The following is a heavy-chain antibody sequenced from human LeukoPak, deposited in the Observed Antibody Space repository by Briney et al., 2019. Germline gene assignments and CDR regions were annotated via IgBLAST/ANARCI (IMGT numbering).Heavy chain of an antibody. V-gene: IGHV4-34*01. CDR3: ARGGSSPPWDYFDY. CDR1: GGSFSGYY. D-gene: IGHD1-26*01. CDR2: INHSGST. Sequence: SETLSPTCAVYGGSFSGYYWSWIRQPPGKGLEWIGEINHSGSTNYNPSLKSRVTISVDTSKNQFSLKLSSVTAADTAVYYCARGGSSPPWDYFDYWGQGTLVTVSS. J-gene: IGHJ4*02.